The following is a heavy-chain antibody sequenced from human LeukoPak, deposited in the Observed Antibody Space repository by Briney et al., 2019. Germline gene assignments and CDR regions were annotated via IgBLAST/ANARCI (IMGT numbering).Heavy chain of an antibody. CDR1: GYTFTDYY. CDR3: ARVLYYDILTGYYNWFDP. CDR2: INPNSGGT. D-gene: IGHD3-9*01. J-gene: IGHJ5*02. Sequence: ASVKVSCKASGYTFTDYYMQWVRQAPGQGLEWMGWINPNSGGTNYAQKFQGRVTMTRDTSINTAYMELSRLRSDDTAVYYCARVLYYDILTGYYNWFDPWGQGTLVTVSS. V-gene: IGHV1-2*02.